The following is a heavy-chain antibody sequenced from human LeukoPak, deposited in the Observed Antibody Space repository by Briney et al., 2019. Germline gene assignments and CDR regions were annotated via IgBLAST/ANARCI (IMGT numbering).Heavy chain of an antibody. V-gene: IGHV7-4-1*02. D-gene: IGHD5-12*01. CDR2: INTNSGNP. J-gene: IGHJ6*02. Sequence: ASVKVSCKASGYSFTTYTINWVRQAPGQGLEWMGWINTNSGNPAYAQGFTGRFVFSLDTSVSTAYLQISSLKAEDTAVYYCAKDGGSDTYYYFYGMDVWGQGTTVTVSS. CDR3: AKDGGSDTYYYFYGMDV. CDR1: GYSFTTYT.